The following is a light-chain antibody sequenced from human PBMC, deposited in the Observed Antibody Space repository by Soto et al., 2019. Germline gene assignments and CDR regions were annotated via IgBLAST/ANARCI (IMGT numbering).Light chain of an antibody. Sequence: EIVLTQSPATLSSSPGERATLSCRASQSVSSYLAWYQQKPGQAPRLLIYDASDRATGIPARFSGSGSGTDFTLTISSLEPDDFVVYYCQQRSTWPRTFGQGTKVEIK. CDR3: QQRSTWPRT. V-gene: IGKV3-11*01. CDR2: DAS. J-gene: IGKJ1*01. CDR1: QSVSSY.